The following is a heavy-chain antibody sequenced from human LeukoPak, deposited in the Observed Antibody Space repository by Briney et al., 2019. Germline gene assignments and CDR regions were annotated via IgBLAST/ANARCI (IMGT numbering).Heavy chain of an antibody. J-gene: IGHJ6*02. Sequence: SETLSLTCAVYGGSFSGYYWSWIRQPPGKGLEWIGEINHSGSTNYNPSLKSRVTISVDTSKNQFSLKLSPVTAADTAVYYCARGRRHYYYYGMDVWGQGTTVTVSS. V-gene: IGHV4-34*01. CDR2: INHSGST. CDR1: GGSFSGYY. CDR3: ARGRRHYYYYGMDV.